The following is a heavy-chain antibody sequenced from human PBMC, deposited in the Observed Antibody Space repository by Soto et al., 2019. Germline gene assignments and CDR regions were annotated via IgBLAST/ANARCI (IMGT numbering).Heavy chain of an antibody. V-gene: IGHV1-3*01. J-gene: IGHJ5*02. CDR3: ARGRGVVVPAALDP. CDR1: GYTFTSYA. CDR2: INAGSGNT. D-gene: IGHD2-2*01. Sequence: ASVKVSCKASGYTFTSYAMHWVRQAPGQRLEWMGWINAGSGNTKYSQKFQGRVTITRDTSASTAYMELSSLRSEDTAVYYGARGRGVVVPAALDPWGQGTLVIVSS.